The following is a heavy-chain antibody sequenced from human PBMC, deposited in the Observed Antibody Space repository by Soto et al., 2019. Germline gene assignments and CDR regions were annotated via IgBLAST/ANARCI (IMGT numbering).Heavy chain of an antibody. CDR1: GFTFSSYA. CDR2: ISGSGGTT. D-gene: IGHD6-19*01. Sequence: EVQLLESGGGLVQPGGSLRLSCAASGFTFSSYAMSWVRQAPGKGLEWVSVISGSGGTTYYADSVKGRFTFSRDNSKNTLYLKMNSLRAEDTAVYYCAKTANGWFSAFDIWGQGTMVTVSS. V-gene: IGHV3-23*01. CDR3: AKTANGWFSAFDI. J-gene: IGHJ3*02.